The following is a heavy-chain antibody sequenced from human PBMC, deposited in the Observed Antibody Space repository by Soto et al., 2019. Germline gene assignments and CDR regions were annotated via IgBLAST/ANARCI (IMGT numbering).Heavy chain of an antibody. V-gene: IGHV3-23*01. Sequence: GGSLRLSCAASGFRFRTRAMSWVRQAPGKGLEWVASIRPGGDSTYYADSVTGRFAVSRDNSNVTLYLQMDSLRVEDTAIYYCTTHEEGAPWAGGFDSWGQGTLVTVSS. CDR3: TTHEEGAPWAGGFDS. CDR2: IRPGGDST. J-gene: IGHJ5*01. D-gene: IGHD1-26*01. CDR1: GFRFRTRA.